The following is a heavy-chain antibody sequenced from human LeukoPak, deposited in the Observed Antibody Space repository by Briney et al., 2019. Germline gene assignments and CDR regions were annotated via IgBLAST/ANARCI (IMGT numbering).Heavy chain of an antibody. CDR1: GFTFSSYG. Sequence: GGSLRLSCAASGFTFSSYGMHWVRQAPGKGLEWVAVISYDGSNKYYADSVKGRFTISRDSPKNTLYLQMNSLRAEDTAVYYCAKDPTLRYFDWFDWGQGTLVTVSS. V-gene: IGHV3-30*18. CDR3: AKDPTLRYFDWFD. CDR2: ISYDGSNK. J-gene: IGHJ4*02. D-gene: IGHD3-9*01.